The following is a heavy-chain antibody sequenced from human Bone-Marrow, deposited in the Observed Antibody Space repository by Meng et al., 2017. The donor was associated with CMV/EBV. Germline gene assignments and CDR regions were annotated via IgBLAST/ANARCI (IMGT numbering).Heavy chain of an antibody. V-gene: IGHV3-30*02. J-gene: IGHJ4*02. CDR1: GFTFSSYG. CDR2: IRYDGTNT. D-gene: IGHD6-19*01. Sequence: GESLKISCAASGFTFSSYGMHWVRQAPGKGLEWVAFIRYDGTNTYYADSVKGRFTISRDKSKSTLYLQMDSLRPEDTAVYYCAKDPEGFSSGIEYWGQGTLVTVSS. CDR3: AKDPEGFSSGIEY.